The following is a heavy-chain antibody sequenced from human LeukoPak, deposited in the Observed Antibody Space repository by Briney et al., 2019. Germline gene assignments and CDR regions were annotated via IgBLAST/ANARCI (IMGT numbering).Heavy chain of an antibody. CDR1: GYNFISYY. D-gene: IGHD2-8*01. CDR2: INPSGGST. Sequence: ASVKVSCKACGYNFISYYMHWVRQAPGQGLEWMGIINPSGGSTSYAQKFQDRVTMTRDTSTSTVYMELSSLKSEDTAVYYCAREDVVLVDAVRYYYYGVDVWGQGTTVTVSS. J-gene: IGHJ6*02. CDR3: AREDVVLVDAVRYYYYGVDV. V-gene: IGHV1-46*01.